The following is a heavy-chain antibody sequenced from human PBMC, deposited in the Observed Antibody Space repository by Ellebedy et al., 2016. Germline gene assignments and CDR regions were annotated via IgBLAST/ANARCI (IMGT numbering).Heavy chain of an antibody. V-gene: IGHV1-24*01. Sequence: ASVKVSCXVSGYTLTELSMHWVRQAPGKGLEWMGGFDPEDGETIYAQKFQGRVTMTEDTSTDTAYMELSSLRSEDTAVYYCATGRDGYMDSTRFDYWGQGTLVTVSS. D-gene: IGHD5-24*01. CDR3: ATGRDGYMDSTRFDY. CDR2: FDPEDGET. J-gene: IGHJ4*02. CDR1: GYTLTELS.